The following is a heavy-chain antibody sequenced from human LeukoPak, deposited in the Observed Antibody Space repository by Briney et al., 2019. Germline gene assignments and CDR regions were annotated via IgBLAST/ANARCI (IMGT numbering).Heavy chain of an antibody. CDR3: AKQLPYGSGSRGPDY. CDR2: ISGSGGST. V-gene: IGHV3-23*01. J-gene: IGHJ4*02. CDR1: GFIFSTYG. Sequence: PGGSLRLSCADSGFIFSTYGMSWVRQAPGKGLEWVSAISGSGGSTYYADSVKGRFTISRDNSKNTLYLQMNSLRAEDTAVYYCAKQLPYGSGSRGPDYWGQGTLVTASS. D-gene: IGHD3-10*01.